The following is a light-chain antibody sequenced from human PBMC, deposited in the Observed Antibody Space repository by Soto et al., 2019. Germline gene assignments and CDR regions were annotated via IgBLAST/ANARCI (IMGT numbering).Light chain of an antibody. V-gene: IGKV1-39*01. J-gene: IGKJ2*01. CDR1: QSISGY. CDR2: SAS. Sequence: DIQMTQSPSSLSASVGDRVTVTCRASQSISGYLKWYQQKAGKAPKLLIYSASRVQNGVPSRFSGSGSGTDFTLAISSQLPEDFATYYCQQSYNSPYTFGQGTKLEIK. CDR3: QQSYNSPYT.